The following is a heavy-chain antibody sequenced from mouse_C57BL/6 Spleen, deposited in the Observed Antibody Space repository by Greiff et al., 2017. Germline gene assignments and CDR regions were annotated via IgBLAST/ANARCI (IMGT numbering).Heavy chain of an antibody. Sequence: QVQLQQSGAELVKPGASVKLSCKASGYTFTSYWMHWVKQRPGQGLEWIGMIHPNSGSTNYNEKFKSKATLTVDKSSSTAYMQLSSLTSEDSAVYYCAREGLLGFDVWGTGTTVTVSS. V-gene: IGHV1-64*01. CDR3: AREGLLGFDV. D-gene: IGHD3-3*01. J-gene: IGHJ1*03. CDR1: GYTFTSYW. CDR2: IHPNSGST.